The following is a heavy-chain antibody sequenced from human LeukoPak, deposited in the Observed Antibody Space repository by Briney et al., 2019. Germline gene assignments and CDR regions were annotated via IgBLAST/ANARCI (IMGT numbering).Heavy chain of an antibody. Sequence: PGGSLRLSCAASGFTFSNYDMHWVRQVTGKGLEWVSGIDNAGDTYYSDSVRGRFTLSRENAKNSLYLQVNSLRAEDTAVYYCARGAAVRTPPVDYWGQGTLVTVSS. CDR1: GFTFSNYD. D-gene: IGHD2-15*01. V-gene: IGHV3-13*01. CDR2: IDNAGDT. J-gene: IGHJ4*02. CDR3: ARGAAVRTPPVDY.